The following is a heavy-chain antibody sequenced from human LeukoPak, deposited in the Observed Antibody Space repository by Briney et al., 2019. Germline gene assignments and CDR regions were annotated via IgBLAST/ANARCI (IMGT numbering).Heavy chain of an antibody. CDR3: AVQDYGGILYYFDY. J-gene: IGHJ4*02. CDR1: GYTFTGYY. CDR2: INPNSGGT. D-gene: IGHD4-23*01. V-gene: IGHV1-2*02. Sequence: ASVKVSCKAPGYTFTGYYMHWVRQAPGQGLEWMGWINPNSGGTNYAQKFQGRVTMTRDTSISTAYMELSRLRSDDTAVYYCAVQDYGGILYYFDYWGQGTLVTVSS.